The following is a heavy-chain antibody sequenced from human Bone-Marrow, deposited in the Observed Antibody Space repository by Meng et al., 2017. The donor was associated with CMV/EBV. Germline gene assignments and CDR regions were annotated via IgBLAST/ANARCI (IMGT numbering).Heavy chain of an antibody. CDR3: AKDLLSGYDSSGYYYDYYYYYGMDV. Sequence: ETLSLTCAASGFTVSSNYMSWVRQAPGKGLEWVSVIYSGGSTYYADSVKGRFTISRDNSKNTLYLQMNSLRAEDTAVYYCAKDLLSGYDSSGYYYDYYYYYGMDVWGQGTTVTVSS. CDR2: IYSGGST. V-gene: IGHV3-53*01. CDR1: GFTVSSNY. J-gene: IGHJ6*02. D-gene: IGHD3-22*01.